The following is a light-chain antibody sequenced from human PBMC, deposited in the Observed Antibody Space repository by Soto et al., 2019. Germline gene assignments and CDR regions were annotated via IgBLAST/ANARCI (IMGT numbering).Light chain of an antibody. CDR2: KAS. CDR1: QTISSW. CDR3: QHWS. V-gene: IGKV1-5*03. Sequence: IQIPQSPSTLSRSVGNRVTITCRASQTISSWLAWYQQKPGEVPKLLIYKASVLESGVPSRFSGSGSGTEFTLTISRLQPEDVATHYGQHWSFCQRTNVDI. J-gene: IGKJ1*01.